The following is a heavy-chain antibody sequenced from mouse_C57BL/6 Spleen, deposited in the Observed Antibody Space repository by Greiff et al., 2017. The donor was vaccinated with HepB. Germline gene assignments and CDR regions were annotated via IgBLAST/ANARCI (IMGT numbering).Heavy chain of an antibody. V-gene: IGHV1-52*01. J-gene: IGHJ1*03. CDR2: IDPSDSET. CDR3: AREVADWYFDV. D-gene: IGHD1-1*01. Sequence: QVQLQQPGAELVRPGSSVKLSCKASGYTFTSYWMHWVKQRPIQGLEWIGNIDPSDSETHYNQKFKDKATLTVDKSSSTAYMQLSSLTSEDSAVYYCAREVADWYFDVWGTGTTVTVS. CDR1: GYTFTSYW.